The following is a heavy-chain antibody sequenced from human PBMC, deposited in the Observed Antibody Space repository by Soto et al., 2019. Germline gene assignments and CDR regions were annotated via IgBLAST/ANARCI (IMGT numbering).Heavy chain of an antibody. Sequence: QVQLQESGPGLVKPSETLSLTCTVSGGSISSYYWSWIRQPPGKGLEWIGYIYYSGSTNYNPSLRRRGTTSVDTSKNQCSLKLSPVTAADPAVHYCARRYGANFDFWGQGTLVTVSS. CDR1: GGSISSYY. V-gene: IGHV4-59*01. CDR3: ARRYGANFDF. J-gene: IGHJ4*02. D-gene: IGHD1-26*01. CDR2: IYYSGST.